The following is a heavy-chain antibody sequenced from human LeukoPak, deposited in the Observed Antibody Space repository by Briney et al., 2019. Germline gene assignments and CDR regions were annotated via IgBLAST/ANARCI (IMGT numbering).Heavy chain of an antibody. Sequence: PGGSLRLSCAASGFTFSSYGMHWVRQAPGKGLEWVAFIRYDGSNKYYADSVKGRFTISRDNSKNTLYLQMNSLRAEDTAVYYCANGYGDAMGIDYWGQGTLVTVSS. CDR3: ANGYGDAMGIDY. CDR1: GFTFSSYG. V-gene: IGHV3-30*02. CDR2: IRYDGSNK. J-gene: IGHJ4*02. D-gene: IGHD4-17*01.